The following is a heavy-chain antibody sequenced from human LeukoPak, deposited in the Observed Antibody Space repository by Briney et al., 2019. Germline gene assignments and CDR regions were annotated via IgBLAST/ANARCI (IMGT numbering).Heavy chain of an antibody. J-gene: IGHJ3*02. CDR1: GYTFTSYG. D-gene: IGHD3-22*01. V-gene: IGHV1-18*01. Sequence: ASVKVSCKASGYTFTSYGISWVRQAPGQGLEWMGWISGYNGNTNYAQKFQGRVTITADESTSTAYMELSSLRSEDTAVYYCARAAYYYDSSGYYYVALDIWGQGTMVTVSS. CDR2: ISGYNGNT. CDR3: ARAAYYYDSSGYYYVALDI.